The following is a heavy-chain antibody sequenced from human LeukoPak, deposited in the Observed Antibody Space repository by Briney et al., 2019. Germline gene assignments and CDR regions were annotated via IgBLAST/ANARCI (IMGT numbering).Heavy chain of an antibody. CDR1: GGSISSSSYY. CDR3: ARSICSSTSCYTGDDY. D-gene: IGHD2-2*02. J-gene: IGHJ4*02. CDR2: IYYSGST. V-gene: IGHV4-39*01. Sequence: SETLSLTCTVSGGSISSSSYYWGWIRQPPGKGLEWIGSIYYSGSTYCNPSLKSRVTISVDTSKNQFSLKLSSVTAADTAVYYCARSICSSTSCYTGDDYWGQGTLVTVSS.